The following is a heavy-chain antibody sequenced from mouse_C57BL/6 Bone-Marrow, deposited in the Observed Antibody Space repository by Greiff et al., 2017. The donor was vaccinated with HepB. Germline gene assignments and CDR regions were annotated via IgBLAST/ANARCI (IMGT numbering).Heavy chain of an antibody. J-gene: IGHJ2*01. V-gene: IGHV1-19*01. D-gene: IGHD2-5*01. CDR2: INPYNGGT. CDR1: GYTFTDYY. CDR3: ARGAYYSNLDY. Sequence: DVKLQESGPVLVKPGASVKMSCKASGYTFTDYYMNWVKQSHGKSLEWIGVINPYNGGTSYNQKFKGKATLTVDKSSSTAYMELNSLTSEDSAVYYCARGAYYSNLDYWGQGTTLTVSS.